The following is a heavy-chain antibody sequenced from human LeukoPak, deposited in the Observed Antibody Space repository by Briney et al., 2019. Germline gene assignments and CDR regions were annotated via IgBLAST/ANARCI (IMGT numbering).Heavy chain of an antibody. Sequence: GGSLRLSCAASGFTFGNAWMSWVRQAPGKGLEWVGRIKSKTDGGTTDYAAPVKGRFTISRDDSKNTLYLQMNSLKTEDTAVYYCTTDPSYGDYVDYWGQGTLVTVSS. CDR3: TTDPSYGDYVDY. CDR1: GFTFGNAW. D-gene: IGHD4-17*01. V-gene: IGHV3-15*01. J-gene: IGHJ4*02. CDR2: IKSKTDGGTT.